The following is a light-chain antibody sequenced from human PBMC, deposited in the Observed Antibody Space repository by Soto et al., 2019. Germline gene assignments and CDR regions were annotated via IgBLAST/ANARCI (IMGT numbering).Light chain of an antibody. CDR3: QQYSSSPLFG. J-gene: IGKJ3*01. V-gene: IGKV3-20*01. Sequence: EIVLTQSPGTLSLSPGERATLSCRASQSVSSSYLAWYQQKPGQAPRLLIYGASNRATGIPDRFSGSGSGTDFTLTISRLEPEDFAVYYSQQYSSSPLFGFGPGTKVDIK. CDR1: QSVSSSY. CDR2: GAS.